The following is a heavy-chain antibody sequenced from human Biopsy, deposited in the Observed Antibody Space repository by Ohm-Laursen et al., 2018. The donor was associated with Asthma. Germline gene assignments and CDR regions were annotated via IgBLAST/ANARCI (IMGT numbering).Heavy chain of an antibody. V-gene: IGHV4-59*07. J-gene: IGHJ4*02. Sequence: SDTLSLTCTVSGVSIRSYYWTWIRQPPGKGLEWIGNIHYSGSTYSNPSLKSRVTISVDTSKKQISLRLSSMIAADTAVYYCAGFCSGGNCPDHWGQGTLVTVSS. D-gene: IGHD2-15*01. CDR1: GVSIRSYY. CDR2: IHYSGST. CDR3: AGFCSGGNCPDH.